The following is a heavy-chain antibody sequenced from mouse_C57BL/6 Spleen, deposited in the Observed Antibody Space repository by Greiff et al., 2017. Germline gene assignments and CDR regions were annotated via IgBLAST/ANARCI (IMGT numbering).Heavy chain of an antibody. CDR2: IDPETGGT. CDR3: TRGDGNYDYLDY. Sequence: VKVVESGAELVRPGASVTLSCKASGYTFTDYEMHWVKQTPVHGLEWIGAIDPETGGTAYNQKFKGKAILTADKSSSTAYMELRSLTSEDSAVYYCTRGDGNYDYLDYWGQGTTLTVSS. D-gene: IGHD2-1*01. CDR1: GYTFTDYE. J-gene: IGHJ2*01. V-gene: IGHV1-15*01.